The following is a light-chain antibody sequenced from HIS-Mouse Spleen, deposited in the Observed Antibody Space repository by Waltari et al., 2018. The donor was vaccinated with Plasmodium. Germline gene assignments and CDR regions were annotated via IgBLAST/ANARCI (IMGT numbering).Light chain of an antibody. V-gene: IGKV1-6*01. CDR2: AAS. CDR3: LQDYNYPYT. CDR1: QGIRND. J-gene: IGKJ2*01. Sequence: AIQMTQSPSSLSASVGDRVTITCRASQGIRNDLGWYQQKPGKAPKLLIYAASSLQSRVTSRFSGSGSGTDFTLTISSLQPEDFATYYCLQDYNYPYTFGQGTKLEIK.